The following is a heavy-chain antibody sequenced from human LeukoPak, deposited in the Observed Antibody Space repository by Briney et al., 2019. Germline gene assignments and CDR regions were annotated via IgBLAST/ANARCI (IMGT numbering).Heavy chain of an antibody. J-gene: IGHJ4*02. D-gene: IGHD6-19*01. CDR3: AKDGETSGWAPGGDY. Sequence: PSETLSLTCTVSGGSISSYYWSWIRQPPGKGLEWIGYIYSSGSTYYNPSLRSRVTISADTSSNQFSLTLTSVTAADTAVYYCAKDGETSGWAPGGDYWGQGTLVTVSS. V-gene: IGHV4-59*06. CDR1: GGSISSYY. CDR2: IYSSGST.